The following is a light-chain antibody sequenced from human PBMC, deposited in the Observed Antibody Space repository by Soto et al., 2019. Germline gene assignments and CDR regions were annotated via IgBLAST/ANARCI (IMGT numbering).Light chain of an antibody. CDR1: QSVSSYY. CDR3: QQCGSSPWT. J-gene: IGKJ1*01. V-gene: IGKV3-20*01. Sequence: EIVSTQSPATLSLSPGERATLSCRASQSVSSYYLAWYQQKPGQAPRLLIYAASSRATGIPDRFSGGGSGTDFTLTISRLEPEDFAVYYCQQCGSSPWTFGQGTKVDIK. CDR2: AAS.